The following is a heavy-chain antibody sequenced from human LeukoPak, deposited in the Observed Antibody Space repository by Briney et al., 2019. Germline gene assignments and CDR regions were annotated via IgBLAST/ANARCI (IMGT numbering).Heavy chain of an antibody. CDR3: ARVTYDSRFDP. D-gene: IGHD3-22*01. Sequence: GGSLRLSCAASGFTFSDYYMSWIRQAPGKGLEWVSYISSSGSTIYYADSVKGRFAISRDNAKNSLYLQMNSLRAEDTAVYYCARVTYDSRFDPWGQGTLVTVSS. CDR2: ISSSGSTI. V-gene: IGHV3-11*01. J-gene: IGHJ5*02. CDR1: GFTFSDYY.